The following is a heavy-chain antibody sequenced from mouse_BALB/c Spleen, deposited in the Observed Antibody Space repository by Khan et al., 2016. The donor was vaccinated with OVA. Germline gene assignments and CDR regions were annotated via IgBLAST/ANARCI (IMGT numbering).Heavy chain of an antibody. V-gene: IGHV2-9*02. CDR3: ARLEDI. CDR1: GFSLTSYG. D-gene: IGHD1-3*01. CDR2: IWAGGST. Sequence: QVQLKQSGPGLVAPSQSLSLTCTVSGFSLTSYGVHWVRQPPGKGLEWLGVIWAGGSTNYNSALMSRLSISKDNSTSQAFFKMISLQTDDTAMYYCARLEDIWGQGTTLTVSS. J-gene: IGHJ2*01.